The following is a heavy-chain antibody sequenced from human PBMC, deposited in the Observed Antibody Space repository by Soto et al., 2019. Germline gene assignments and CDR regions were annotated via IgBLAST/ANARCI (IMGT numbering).Heavy chain of an antibody. V-gene: IGHV4-59*01. CDR2: IYYSGST. Sequence: SETLSLTCTVSGGSISSYYWSWIRQPPGKGLEWIGYIYYSGSTNYNPSLKSRVTISVDTSKNQFSLKLSSVTAADTAVYYCAGGLRFLEWLFPEHYFDYWGQGTLVTVSS. CDR3: AGGLRFLEWLFPEHYFDY. CDR1: GGSISSYY. D-gene: IGHD3-3*01. J-gene: IGHJ4*02.